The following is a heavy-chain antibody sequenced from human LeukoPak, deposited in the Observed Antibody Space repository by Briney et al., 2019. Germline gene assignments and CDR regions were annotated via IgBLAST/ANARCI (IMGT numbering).Heavy chain of an antibody. Sequence: QPGGSLRLSCAASGFTVSSNYMSWVRQAPGKGLEWVSVIYSGGSTYYADSVKGRFNISRDISKNTVYLQMNSLRSEDTAVYYCARNDWLRYNWFDPWGQGTLVTVSS. CDR3: ARNDWLRYNWFDP. D-gene: IGHD5-12*01. CDR2: IYSGGST. V-gene: IGHV3-53*05. CDR1: GFTVSSNY. J-gene: IGHJ5*02.